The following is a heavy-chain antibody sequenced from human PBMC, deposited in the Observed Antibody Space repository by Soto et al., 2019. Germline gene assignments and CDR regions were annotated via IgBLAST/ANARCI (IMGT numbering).Heavy chain of an antibody. CDR2: IRSKAYGGTT. CDR1: GFTFGDYA. V-gene: IGHV3-49*04. D-gene: IGHD5-12*01. J-gene: IGHJ4*02. Sequence: PGGSLRPSCTASGFTFGDYAMSWVRQAPGKGLEWVGFIRSKAYGGTTEYAASVKGRFTISRDDSKSIAYLQMNSLKTEDTAVYYCTSSRDGYNYVPSFDYWGQGTLVTVSS. CDR3: TSSRDGYNYVPSFDY.